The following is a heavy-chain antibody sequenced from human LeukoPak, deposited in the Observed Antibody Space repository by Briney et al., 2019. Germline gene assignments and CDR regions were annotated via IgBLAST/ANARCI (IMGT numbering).Heavy chain of an antibody. CDR3: ARQADYNILTGYHSGNFDY. CDR2: IYPVDSAT. V-gene: IGHV5-51*01. J-gene: IGHJ4*02. D-gene: IGHD3-9*01. CDR1: GYSFTSYW. Sequence: GESLKISCKGSGYSFTSYWIGWVRQMPGNRLEWIGIIYPVDSATRYSPSFQGQVTISADKSINTAYLQWSSLKASDTAMYYCARQADYNILTGYHSGNFDYWGQGSLVTVSS.